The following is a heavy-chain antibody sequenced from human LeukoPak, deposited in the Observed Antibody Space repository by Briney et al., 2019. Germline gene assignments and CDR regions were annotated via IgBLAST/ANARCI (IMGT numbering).Heavy chain of an antibody. J-gene: IGHJ4*02. V-gene: IGHV4-31*03. CDR2: IYYSGST. CDR1: GGSISSGGYY. D-gene: IGHD6-13*01. CDR3: AREGRSSSWYEYYFDY. Sequence: SETLSLTCTVSGGSISSGGYYWSWIRQHPGKGLEWIGYIYYSGSTYYNPSLKSRVTISVDTSKNQFSLKLSSVTAADTAVYYCAREGRSSSWYEYYFDYWGQGTLVTVSS.